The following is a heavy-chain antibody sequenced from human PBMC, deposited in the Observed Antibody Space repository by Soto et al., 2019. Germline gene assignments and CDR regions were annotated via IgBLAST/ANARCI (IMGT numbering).Heavy chain of an antibody. CDR2: ISAYNGNT. Sequence: ASVKVSCKASGYTFTSYGISWVRQAPGQGLEWMGWISAYNGNTNYAQKLQGRVTMTTDTSTSTAYMELRSLRSDDTAVYYCARYYDYVWGSYRRNHNWFDPWGQGTLVTVSS. D-gene: IGHD3-16*02. V-gene: IGHV1-18*01. CDR3: ARYYDYVWGSYRRNHNWFDP. CDR1: GYTFTSYG. J-gene: IGHJ5*02.